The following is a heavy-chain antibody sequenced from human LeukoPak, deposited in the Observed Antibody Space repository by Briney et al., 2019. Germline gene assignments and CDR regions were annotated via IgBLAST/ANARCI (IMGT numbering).Heavy chain of an antibody. J-gene: IGHJ5*02. Sequence: ASVKVSCKASGYKFTNYGISWVRQAPGQGLEWVGWISPYNGNTIYAQKLQGRVTMTTDTSTSTAYMELRSLRSDDTAVYYCARFDMTTQDFDPWGQGTLVTVSS. D-gene: IGHD4-17*01. V-gene: IGHV1-18*01. CDR1: GYKFTNYG. CDR2: ISPYNGNT. CDR3: ARFDMTTQDFDP.